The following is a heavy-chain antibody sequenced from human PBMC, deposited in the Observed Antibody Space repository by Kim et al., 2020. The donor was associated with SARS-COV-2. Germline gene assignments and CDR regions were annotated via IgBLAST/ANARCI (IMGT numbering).Heavy chain of an antibody. CDR2: IYYSGST. CDR1: GGSISSSSYY. Sequence: SETLSLTCTVSGGSISSSSYYWGWIRQPPGKGLEWIGSIYYSGSTYYNPSLKSRVTISVDTSKNQFSLKLSSVTAADTAVYYCARGTTVLSYWGQGTLVTVSS. CDR3: ARGTTVLSY. V-gene: IGHV4-39*01. J-gene: IGHJ4*02. D-gene: IGHD4-17*01.